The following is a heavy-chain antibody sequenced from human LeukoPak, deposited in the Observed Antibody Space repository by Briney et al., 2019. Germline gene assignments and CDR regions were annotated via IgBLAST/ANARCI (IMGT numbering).Heavy chain of an antibody. CDR3: ARGGWTTTDYDY. CDR1: GYTFSNYG. D-gene: IGHD1-1*01. J-gene: IGHJ4*02. V-gene: IGHV1-18*04. Sequence: ASVKVSCKASGYTFSNYGMSWVRQAPGQGLEWMGWISGSSDNTNYAQKVQGRVTMTTDTSTSTAYMELRSLRSDDTAVYYCARGGWTTTDYDYWGQGTLVTVSS. CDR2: ISGSSDNT.